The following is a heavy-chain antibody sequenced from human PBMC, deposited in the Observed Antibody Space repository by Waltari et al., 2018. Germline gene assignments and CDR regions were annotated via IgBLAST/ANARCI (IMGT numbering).Heavy chain of an antibody. CDR3: ARDRGRGLYLES. CDR2: VHRSGGT. CDR1: GDSMGNRDF. J-gene: IGHJ4*02. D-gene: IGHD2-15*01. Sequence: QLQLQESGPGLVKPSGTLSLTCAVFGDSMGNRDFWSWVRQPPGKGLEWIGQVHRSGGTNYNPSFASRVTVSVDTSTRQFSLKVTSATAADTAVYYCARDRGRGLYLESWGQGILVTVSP. V-gene: IGHV4-4*02.